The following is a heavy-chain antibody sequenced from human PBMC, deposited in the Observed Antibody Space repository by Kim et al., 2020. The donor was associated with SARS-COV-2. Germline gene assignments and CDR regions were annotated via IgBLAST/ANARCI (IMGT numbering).Heavy chain of an antibody. CDR3: ARDLSGSDDL. CDR2: SNEDGSIT. CDR1: GFTFSKYW. D-gene: IGHD5-12*01. J-gene: IGHJ5*02. V-gene: IGHV3-74*01. Sequence: GGSLRLSCAASGFTFSKYWMHRVRQVPGEGLVWVSRSNEDGSITNYADSVRGRLTISRDNARSTLYLQMNSLGAEDTALYYCARDLSGSDDLWGQGTLVT.